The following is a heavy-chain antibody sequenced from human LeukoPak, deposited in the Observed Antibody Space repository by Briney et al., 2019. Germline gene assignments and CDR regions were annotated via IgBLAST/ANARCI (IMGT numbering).Heavy chain of an antibody. CDR2: ISYDGSNK. CDR3: ARGLIAAAGYY. CDR1: GFTLTNAW. Sequence: GGSLRLSCAASGFTLTNAWMNWVRQAPGKGLEWVAVISYDGSNKYYADSVKGRFTISRDNSKNTLYLQMNSLRAEDTAVYYCARGLIAAAGYYWGQGTLVTVSS. J-gene: IGHJ4*02. V-gene: IGHV3-30*03. D-gene: IGHD6-13*01.